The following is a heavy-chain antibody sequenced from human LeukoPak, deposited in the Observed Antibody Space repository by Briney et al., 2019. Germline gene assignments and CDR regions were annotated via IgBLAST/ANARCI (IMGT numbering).Heavy chain of an antibody. V-gene: IGHV3-30*18. CDR2: ISYDGSNK. J-gene: IGHJ4*02. CDR1: GFTFGSYG. CDR3: AKGASSGWYGGEFDY. D-gene: IGHD6-19*01. Sequence: GGSLRLSCAASGFTFGSYGMHWVRQAPGKGLEWVAVISYDGSNKYYADSVKGRFTISRDNSKNTLYLQMNSLRAEDTAVYYCAKGASSGWYGGEFDYWGQGTLVTVSS.